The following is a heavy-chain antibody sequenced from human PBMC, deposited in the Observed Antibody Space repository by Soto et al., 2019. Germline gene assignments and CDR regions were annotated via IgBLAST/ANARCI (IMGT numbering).Heavy chain of an antibody. J-gene: IGHJ4*02. CDR3: AKPAYIFGVVLKCAFDY. D-gene: IGHD3-3*02. V-gene: IGHV3-23*01. CDR1: GFTFINYA. Sequence: GGSLRLSCAASGFTFINYALSWVRQAPGKGLQWVSAVSGSGGTTHYADSVKGRFTISRDNSKNMVFLQMTSLRAEDSAVYYWAKPAYIFGVVLKCAFDYWGPGTQVTVSS. CDR2: VSGSGGTT.